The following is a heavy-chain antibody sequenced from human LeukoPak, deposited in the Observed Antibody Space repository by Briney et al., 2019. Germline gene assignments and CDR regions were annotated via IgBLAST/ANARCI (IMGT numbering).Heavy chain of an antibody. Sequence: ASVKVSCKASGYTFTDFYIHWVRQAPGQGLEWVGWINPNTGGSNYEQKFQGRIILTRDTSISTAHMELSRLRFDDTALYYCARLSTVNSRDWSDPWGQGTLVTVSS. CDR2: INPNTGGS. CDR3: ARLSTVNSRDWSDP. J-gene: IGHJ5*02. V-gene: IGHV1-2*02. D-gene: IGHD4-17*01. CDR1: GYTFTDFY.